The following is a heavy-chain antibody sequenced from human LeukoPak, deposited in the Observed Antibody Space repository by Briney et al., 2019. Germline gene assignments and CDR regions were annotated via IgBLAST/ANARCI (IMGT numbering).Heavy chain of an antibody. CDR3: AREAVAGNYYMDV. V-gene: IGHV4-4*07. Sequence: PSETLSLTCTVSGGSISSYYWSWIRQPTGKGLEWIGRIYTSGSTNYNPSLKSRVTMSVDTSKNQFSLKLSSVTAADTAVYYCAREAVAGNYYMDVWGKGTTVTVSS. CDR2: IYTSGST. J-gene: IGHJ6*03. D-gene: IGHD6-19*01. CDR1: GGSISSYY.